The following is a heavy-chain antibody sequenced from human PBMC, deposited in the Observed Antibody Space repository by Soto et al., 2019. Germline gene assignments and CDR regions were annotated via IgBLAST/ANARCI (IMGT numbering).Heavy chain of an antibody. CDR3: AKDLNPSVPAAPGYYMDV. CDR1: GFTFSSYA. D-gene: IGHD2-2*01. Sequence: PGGSLRLSCAASGFTFSSYAMSWVRQAPGKGLEWVSAISGSGGSTYYADSVKGRFTISRDNSKNTLYLQMNSLRAEDTAVYYCAKDLNPSVPAAPGYYMDVWGKGTTVTVSS. V-gene: IGHV3-23*01. J-gene: IGHJ6*03. CDR2: ISGSGGST.